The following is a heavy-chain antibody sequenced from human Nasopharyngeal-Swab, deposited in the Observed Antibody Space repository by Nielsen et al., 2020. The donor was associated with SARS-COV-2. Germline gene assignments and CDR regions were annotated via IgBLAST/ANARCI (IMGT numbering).Heavy chain of an antibody. D-gene: IGHD6-13*01. V-gene: IGHV3-30*04. Sequence: GGSLRLSCAASGFTFSSYAMHWVRQAPGKGLEWVAVISYDGSNKYYADSVKGRFTISRDNSKNTLYLQMNSLRAEDTAVYYCAAEATGTDAFDIWGQGTMVTVSP. J-gene: IGHJ3*02. CDR2: ISYDGSNK. CDR1: GFTFSSYA. CDR3: AAEATGTDAFDI.